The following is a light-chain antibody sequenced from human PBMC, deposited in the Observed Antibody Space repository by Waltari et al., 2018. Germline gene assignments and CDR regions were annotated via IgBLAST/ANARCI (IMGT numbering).Light chain of an antibody. CDR2: GAS. CDR3: QQYNNWPPT. J-gene: IGKJ4*01. CDR1: QSVSSN. Sequence: EIVMTQSPATLSVSPGERATLSCRASQSVSSNLAWYQHKPGQAPRLLMYGASTRATGIPAMFSGSGSGTEFTLTISSLQSEEFAVYYCQQYNNWPPTFGGGTKVEIK. V-gene: IGKV3-15*01.